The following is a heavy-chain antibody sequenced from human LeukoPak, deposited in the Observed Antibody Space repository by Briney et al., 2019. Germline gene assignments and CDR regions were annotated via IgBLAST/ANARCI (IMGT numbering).Heavy chain of an antibody. CDR3: ARRGSYYYYYYMDV. CDR2: IYHSGST. V-gene: IGHV4-38-2*01. D-gene: IGHD1-26*01. J-gene: IGHJ6*03. Sequence: SETLSLTCAVYGGSFSGFYWGWIRQPPGKGLEWIGSIYHSGSTYYNPSLKSRVTISVDTSKNQFSLKLSSVTAADTAVYYCARRGSYYYYYYMDVWGKGTTVTVSS. CDR1: GGSFSGFY.